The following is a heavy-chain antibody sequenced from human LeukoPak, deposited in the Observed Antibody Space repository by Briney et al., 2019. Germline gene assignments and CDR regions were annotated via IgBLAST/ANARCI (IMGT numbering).Heavy chain of an antibody. CDR1: GFTFSSYS. CDR3: ARDGDGGLGSDY. Sequence: GGSLRLSCAASGFTFSSYSMNWVRQAPGKELEWVSYISRSSSTIYYADSVKGRFTISRDNAKNSLYLQINSLRDKDTAVYYCARDGDGGLGSDYWGQGTLVTV. D-gene: IGHD4-23*01. CDR2: ISRSSSTI. V-gene: IGHV3-48*02. J-gene: IGHJ4*02.